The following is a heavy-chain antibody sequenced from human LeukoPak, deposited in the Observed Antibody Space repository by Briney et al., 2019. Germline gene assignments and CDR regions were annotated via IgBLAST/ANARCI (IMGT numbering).Heavy chain of an antibody. CDR2: IIPIFGTA. CDR1: GGTFSSYA. CDR3: AGLRDSSGYYYVFDY. V-gene: IGHV1-69*06. D-gene: IGHD3-22*01. Sequence: ASVKVSCKASGGTFSSYAISWVRQAPGQGLEWMGGIIPIFGTANYAQKFQGRVTITADKSTSTAYMELSSLRSEDTAVYYCAGLRDSSGYYYVFDYWGQGTLVTVSS. J-gene: IGHJ4*02.